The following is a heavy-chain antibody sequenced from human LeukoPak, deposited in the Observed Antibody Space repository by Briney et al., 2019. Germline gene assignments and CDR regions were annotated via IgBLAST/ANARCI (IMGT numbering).Heavy chain of an antibody. V-gene: IGHV1-24*01. Sequence: ALVKVSCKVSGYTLTELSMHWVRQAPGKGLEWMGGFDPEDGETIYAQKFQGRVTMTEDTSTDTAYMELSSLRSEDTAVYYCATEIVVVPPDAFDIWGQGTMVTVSS. CDR1: GYTLTELS. D-gene: IGHD3-22*01. CDR3: ATEIVVVPPDAFDI. CDR2: FDPEDGET. J-gene: IGHJ3*02.